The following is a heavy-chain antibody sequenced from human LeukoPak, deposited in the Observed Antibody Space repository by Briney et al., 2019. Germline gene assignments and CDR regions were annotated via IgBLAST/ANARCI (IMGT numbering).Heavy chain of an antibody. CDR1: GGSFSGYY. CDR3: ARGLGSGSRLIP. D-gene: IGHD1-26*01. CDR2: INHSGST. J-gene: IGHJ5*02. Sequence: SGTLSLTCAVYGGSFSGYYWSWIRQPPGKGLEWIGEINHSGSTNYNPSLKSRVTISVDTSKNQFSLKLSSVTAADTAVYYCARGLGSGSRLIPWGQGTLVTVSS. V-gene: IGHV4-34*01.